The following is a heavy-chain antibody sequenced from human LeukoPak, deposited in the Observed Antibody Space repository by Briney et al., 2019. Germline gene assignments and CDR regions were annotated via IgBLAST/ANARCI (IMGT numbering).Heavy chain of an antibody. J-gene: IGHJ5*02. CDR1: GGSISSSNYC. V-gene: IGHV4-39*01. CDR2: ICYSGST. Sequence: PSETLSLTCTVSGGSISSSNYCWGWIRQPPGKGLEWIGSICYSGSTFYNPSLKSRVTLSVDTSKNQFSLRVSSVTAADTAFYYCARIENYIPEHWFDHWGQGTLATVSS. CDR3: ARIENYIPEHWFDH. D-gene: IGHD5-24*01.